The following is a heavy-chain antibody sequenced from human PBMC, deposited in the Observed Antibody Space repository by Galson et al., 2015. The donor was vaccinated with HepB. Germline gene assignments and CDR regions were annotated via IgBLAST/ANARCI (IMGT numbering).Heavy chain of an antibody. CDR1: GFNFRGPS. D-gene: IGHD2-21*01. J-gene: IGHJ4*02. V-gene: IGHV3-73*01. Sequence: SLRLSCPASGFNFRGPSMHCVRQAHGKGLEGVGRSRSNANNDSTAHAASVKGRFTISRDDSKNTAYLQMDSLKSEDTAVYYCTRLVGDGPDYWGQGTLVTVSP. CDR2: SRSNANNDST. CDR3: TRLVGDGPDY.